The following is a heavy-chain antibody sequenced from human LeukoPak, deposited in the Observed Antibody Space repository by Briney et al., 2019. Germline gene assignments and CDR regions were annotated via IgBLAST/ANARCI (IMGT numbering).Heavy chain of an antibody. J-gene: IGHJ4*02. CDR3: ARDRLFDY. CDR1: GFTFSSYA. Sequence: GGSLRLSCAASGFTFSSYAMSWVRQAPGEGLEWVSVIYSGGSTYYADSVKGRFTISRDNSKNTLYLQMNSLRAEDTAVYYCARDRLFDYWGQGTLVTVSS. V-gene: IGHV3-53*01. CDR2: IYSGGST. D-gene: IGHD3-22*01.